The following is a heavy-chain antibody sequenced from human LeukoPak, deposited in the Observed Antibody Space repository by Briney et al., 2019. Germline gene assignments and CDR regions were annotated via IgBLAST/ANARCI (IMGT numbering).Heavy chain of an antibody. J-gene: IGHJ4*02. CDR2: IWYDGSNK. Sequence: SGGSLRLSCAASGFTFSSYGMHWVRQAPGKGLEWVAVIWYDGSNKYYADSVKGRFTISRDNAKNSLYLQMNSLRAEDTALYYCAKDIDSSSSSGFDYWGQGTLVTVSS. CDR1: GFTFSSYG. D-gene: IGHD6-6*01. V-gene: IGHV3-33*03. CDR3: AKDIDSSSSSGFDY.